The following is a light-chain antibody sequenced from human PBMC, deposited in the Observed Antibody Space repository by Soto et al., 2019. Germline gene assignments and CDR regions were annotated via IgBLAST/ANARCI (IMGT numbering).Light chain of an antibody. Sequence: EIVLTQSPATLSLSPGERATLSCRASESVSTYLAWYQQKPGQAPRLLMYDASNRVAGIPGRFSGSGSGTDFTLTISSLEPEDFAVYYCQQRSNWPLTFGGGTEVDIK. J-gene: IGKJ4*01. CDR2: DAS. V-gene: IGKV3-11*01. CDR3: QQRSNWPLT. CDR1: ESVSTY.